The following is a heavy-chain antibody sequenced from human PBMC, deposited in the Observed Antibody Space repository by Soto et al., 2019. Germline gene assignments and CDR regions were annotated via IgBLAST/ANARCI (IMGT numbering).Heavy chain of an antibody. J-gene: IGHJ6*02. CDR3: ARDFTDGTPKHYGMDV. Sequence: GASVKVSCKASGYTFTGYYMHWVRQAPGQGLEWMEWINPNSGGTNYAQKFQGWVTMTRDTSISTAYMELSRLRSDDTAGDYCARDFTDGTPKHYGMDVWGQGTTVTVSS. CDR2: INPNSGGT. V-gene: IGHV1-2*04. D-gene: IGHD1-1*01. CDR1: GYTFTGYY.